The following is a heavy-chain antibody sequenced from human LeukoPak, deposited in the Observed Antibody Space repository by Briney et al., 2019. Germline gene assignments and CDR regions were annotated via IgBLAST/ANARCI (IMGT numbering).Heavy chain of an antibody. J-gene: IGHJ4*02. CDR3: AKDNSRVYSDSTGYYDY. Sequence: PGGSLRLSCAASGFTFSNYGMHWVRQVPGRGLEWVAVISYDGSNKHYTDSAKDRFTISRDKSKNTLYLQMNSLRVEDTAVYYCAKDNSRVYSDSTGYYDYWGQGTLVTVSS. D-gene: IGHD3-22*01. CDR1: GFTFSNYG. V-gene: IGHV3-30*18. CDR2: ISYDGSNK.